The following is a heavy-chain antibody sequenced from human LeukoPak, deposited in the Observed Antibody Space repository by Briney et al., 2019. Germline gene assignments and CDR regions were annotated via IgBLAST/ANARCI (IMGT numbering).Heavy chain of an antibody. Sequence: PGGSLRLSCAASGFTFSSYAMSWVRQAPGKGLEWVSAISGSGGSTYYADSVKGRFTISRDNSKNTLYLQMNSLRAEDTAVDYCAKGIGYFDWLIDYWGQGTLVTVSS. D-gene: IGHD3-9*01. CDR1: GFTFSSYA. CDR3: AKGIGYFDWLIDY. J-gene: IGHJ4*02. V-gene: IGHV3-23*01. CDR2: ISGSGGST.